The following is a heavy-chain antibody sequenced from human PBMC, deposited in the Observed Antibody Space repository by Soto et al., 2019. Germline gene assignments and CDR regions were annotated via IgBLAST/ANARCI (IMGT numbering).Heavy chain of an antibody. V-gene: IGHV4-4*02. CDR2: IYHSGST. Sequence: QVQLQESGPGLVKPSGTLSLTCAVSSGSISSSNWWSWVRQPPGKGLEWIGEIYHSGSTNYTPSLKSRVTIAVDKSKNQVSLKLSSVTAADTAVYYCARRYYDILTGLDYWGQGTLVTVSS. CDR1: SGSISSSNW. J-gene: IGHJ4*02. D-gene: IGHD3-9*01. CDR3: ARRYYDILTGLDY.